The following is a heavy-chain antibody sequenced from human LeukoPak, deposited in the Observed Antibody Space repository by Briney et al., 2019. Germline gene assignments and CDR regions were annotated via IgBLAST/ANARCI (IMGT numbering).Heavy chain of an antibody. CDR2: INPNSGGT. Sequence: ASVKVSCKASGYTFTGYYMHWVRQAPGQGLEWMGWINPNSGGTNYAQMFQGRVTMTRDTSISTAYMELSRLRSDDTAVYYCALGIAADGSPFDYWGQGTLVTVSS. V-gene: IGHV1-2*02. D-gene: IGHD6-13*01. J-gene: IGHJ4*02. CDR3: ALGIAADGSPFDY. CDR1: GYTFTGYY.